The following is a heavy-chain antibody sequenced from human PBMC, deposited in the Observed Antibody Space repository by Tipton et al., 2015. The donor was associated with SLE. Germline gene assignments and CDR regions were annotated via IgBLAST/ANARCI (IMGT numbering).Heavy chain of an antibody. V-gene: IGHV4-34*01. CDR3: AKDDGPFFRVVVHYYYGMDV. J-gene: IGHJ6*02. Sequence: GLVKPSETLSLTCAVYGGSFSVHYWSWSWIRQPPGKGLEWIGEIDHSRSTNYNPSLKSRVTISRDTSKNQFSLRLSSVTAADTAVYYCAKDDGPFFRVVVHYYYGMDVWGQGTTVTVSS. CDR1: GGSFSVHY. D-gene: IGHD3-3*01. CDR2: IDHSRST.